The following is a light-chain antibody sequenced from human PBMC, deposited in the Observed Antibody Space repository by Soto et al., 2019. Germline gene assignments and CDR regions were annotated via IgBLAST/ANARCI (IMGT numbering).Light chain of an antibody. CDR1: HNVISN. Sequence: EIVMTQSPATLSVSPGEGATLSCRASHNVISNLAWYQQKPGQSPRLLIFGASTRATGTPARFSGSGSETEFTLTISSLQSEVFAVYYCHQYSDWPLTFGGGTKVEIK. J-gene: IGKJ4*01. CDR2: GAS. V-gene: IGKV3D-15*01. CDR3: HQYSDWPLT.